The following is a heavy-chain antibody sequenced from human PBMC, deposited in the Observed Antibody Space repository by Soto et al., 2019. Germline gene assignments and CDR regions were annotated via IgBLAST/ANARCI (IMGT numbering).Heavy chain of an antibody. CDR1: GGSISSYY. Sequence: SETLSLTCTVSGGSISSYYWSWIRQPAGKGLEWIGRIYTSGSTNYNPSLKSRVTMSVDTSKNQFSLKLSSVTAADTAVYYCARENYVWVSETRYYFDYWGQGTLVTVSS. D-gene: IGHD3-16*01. J-gene: IGHJ4*02. CDR2: IYTSGST. V-gene: IGHV4-4*07. CDR3: ARENYVWVSETRYYFDY.